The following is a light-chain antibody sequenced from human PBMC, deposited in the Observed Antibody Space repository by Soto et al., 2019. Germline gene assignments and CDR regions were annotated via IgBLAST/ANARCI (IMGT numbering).Light chain of an antibody. CDR3: QQFNNYPQT. CDR1: QGISSA. V-gene: IGKV1D-13*01. CDR2: DAS. J-gene: IGKJ5*01. Sequence: AIQLTQSPSSLSASVGDRVTITCRASQGISSALAWYQQKPGKAPKLLIYDASRLESGVPSRFSGSGSGTDFTLTISSLQPEDFATYYCQQFNNYPQTFGQGTRLEIK.